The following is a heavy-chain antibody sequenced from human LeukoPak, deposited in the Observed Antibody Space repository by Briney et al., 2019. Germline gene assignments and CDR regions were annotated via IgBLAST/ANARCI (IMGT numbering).Heavy chain of an antibody. Sequence: SETLSLTCTVSGGSISSYYWSWIRQPPGKGLEWIGYIYYSGSTNYNPSLKSRVTISVDTSKNQFSLKLSSVTAADTAVYYCAREANYYDSSDYSDNWFDPWGQGTLVTVSS. V-gene: IGHV4-59*01. J-gene: IGHJ5*02. CDR1: GGSISSYY. CDR2: IYYSGST. D-gene: IGHD3-22*01. CDR3: AREANYYDSSDYSDNWFDP.